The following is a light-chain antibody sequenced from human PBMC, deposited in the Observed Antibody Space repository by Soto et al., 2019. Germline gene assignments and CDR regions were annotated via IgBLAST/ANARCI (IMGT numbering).Light chain of an antibody. V-gene: IGKV1-6*01. CDR1: QGITDD. Sequence: AIQMTQSPSSLSASVGDRVTITCRASQGITDDLGWYQQKPGKAPKLLIYAASSLQSGVPLRFSGSGSGTDFTLTISGRQPEDFATYYCLQNFNFPWTCGQGTKVEIK. CDR2: AAS. J-gene: IGKJ1*01. CDR3: LQNFNFPWT.